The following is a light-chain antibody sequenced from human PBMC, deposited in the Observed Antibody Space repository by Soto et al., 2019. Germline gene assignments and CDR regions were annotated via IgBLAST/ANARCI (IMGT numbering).Light chain of an antibody. CDR1: QSVISYY. Sequence: EIVLTQSPDTLSLSPGERATLSCRASQSVISYYLAWYQQKPGQAPRLLIYDASSRATGIPDRFSGSGSGTDFTLTISRLEPEDFAAYSCQQYGASPFTFGQGTKVEIK. V-gene: IGKV3-20*01. CDR3: QQYGASPFT. J-gene: IGKJ2*01. CDR2: DAS.